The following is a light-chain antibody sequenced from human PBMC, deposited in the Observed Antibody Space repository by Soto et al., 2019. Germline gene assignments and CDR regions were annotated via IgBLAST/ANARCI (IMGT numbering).Light chain of an antibody. V-gene: IGKV3-20*01. CDR3: PHYGSSPGT. CDR1: QSVSSSY. Sequence: EIVLTQSPGTLSLSPGERATLSCRASQSVSSSYLAWYQQKPGQAPRLLIYGAYSRATGIPARFSGSGSRTDFTITISRLEPEAFAVYCCPHYGSSPGTFGQGTKVEIK. CDR2: GAY. J-gene: IGKJ1*01.